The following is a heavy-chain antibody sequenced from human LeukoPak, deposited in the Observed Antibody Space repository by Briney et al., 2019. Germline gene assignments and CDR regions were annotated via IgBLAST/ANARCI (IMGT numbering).Heavy chain of an antibody. V-gene: IGHV3-74*01. CDR2: INLDGRRI. J-gene: IGHJ5*02. CDR3: ARDYDYGGNWFDP. D-gene: IGHD4-23*01. Sequence: GRSLRLSCGASGFTFSNYGMHGVRKAPGKALIWVSRINLDGRRISKAGSVKGRFTISRGNAKNTLYLQMNILRAEDTAVYYCARDYDYGGNWFDPWGQGTLVTVSS. CDR1: GFTFSNYG.